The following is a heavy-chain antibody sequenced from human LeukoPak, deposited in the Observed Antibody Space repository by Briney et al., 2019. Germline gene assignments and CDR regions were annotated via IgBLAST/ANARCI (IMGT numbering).Heavy chain of an antibody. V-gene: IGHV4-61*02. D-gene: IGHD6-13*01. Sequence: PSQTLSLTCTVSGGSISSGSYYWSWVRQPAGKGLEWIGRIYTSGSTNYNPSLKSRVTISVDTSKNQFSLKLSSVTAADTAVYYCARGSTHFDYWSQGTLVTVSS. CDR1: GGSISSGSYY. J-gene: IGHJ4*02. CDR3: ARGSTHFDY. CDR2: IYTSGST.